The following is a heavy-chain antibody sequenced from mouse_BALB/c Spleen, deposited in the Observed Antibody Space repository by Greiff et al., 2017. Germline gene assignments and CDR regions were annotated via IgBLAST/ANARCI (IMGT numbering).Heavy chain of an antibody. Sequence: QVQLQQSGPELARPGASVKLSCKASGYTFTSYWMQWVKQRPGQGLEWIGAIYPGDGDTRYTQKFKGKATLTADKSSSTAYMQLSSLASEDSAVYYCAKGGNSMFAYWGQGTLVTVSA. CDR2: IYPGDGDT. CDR3: AKGGNSMFAY. V-gene: IGHV1-87*01. CDR1: GYTFTSYW. J-gene: IGHJ3*01.